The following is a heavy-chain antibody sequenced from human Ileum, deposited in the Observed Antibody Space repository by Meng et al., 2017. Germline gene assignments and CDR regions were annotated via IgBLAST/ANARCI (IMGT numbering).Heavy chain of an antibody. Sequence: VLLGTSGLELNAPGATVQGSCKASGYSFTRCAINWLPPAHGQGLEWMGWLNTNTGTHTYAKDFTGRFVFSLDTSGSTAYLQISSLESEDTAVYFCARVVGYCSVGSCHSAYRGQGTLVTVFS. CDR3: ARVVGYCSVGSCHSAY. J-gene: IGHJ4*02. CDR1: GYSFTRCA. V-gene: IGHV7-4-1*02. D-gene: IGHD2-15*01. CDR2: LNTNTGTH.